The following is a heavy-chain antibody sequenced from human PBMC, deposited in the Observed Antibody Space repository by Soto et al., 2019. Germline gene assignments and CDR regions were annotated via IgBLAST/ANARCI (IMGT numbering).Heavy chain of an antibody. CDR1: GGSISSGDYY. Sequence: QVQLQESGPGLVKPSQTLSLTCTVSGGSISSGDYYWSWIRQPPGKGLEWIGYIYYSGSTYYNPSLKSRVHISVDTATNQFSRKLSSVTAADTAVYSCARDSDWNDLADYWGQGTLVTVSS. J-gene: IGHJ4*02. V-gene: IGHV4-30-4*01. CDR3: ARDSDWNDLADY. D-gene: IGHD1-1*01. CDR2: IYYSGST.